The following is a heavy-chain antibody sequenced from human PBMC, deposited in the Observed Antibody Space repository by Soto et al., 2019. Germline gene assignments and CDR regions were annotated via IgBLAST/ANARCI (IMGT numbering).Heavy chain of an antibody. J-gene: IGHJ6*03. CDR1: GGSFSGYY. CDR2: INHSGST. Sequence: QVQLQQWGAGLLKPSETLSLTCAVYGGSFSGYYWSWIRQPPGKGLEWIGEINHSGSTNYNPSLKSRVTISVHTAKNQFSLKLCSVTAAVTAVYYCARVRFLEWFFLNQPYYMDDWGKGTTVTVSS. CDR3: ARVRFLEWFFLNQPYYMDD. D-gene: IGHD3-3*01. V-gene: IGHV4-34*01.